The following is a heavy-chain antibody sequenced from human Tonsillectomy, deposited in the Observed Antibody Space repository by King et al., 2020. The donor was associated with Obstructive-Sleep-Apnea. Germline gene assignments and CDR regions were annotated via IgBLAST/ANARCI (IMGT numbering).Heavy chain of an antibody. CDR1: GFSLSTSGMC. CDR2: MYWDDDK. V-gene: IGHV2-70*01. Sequence: TLKESGPALVKPTQTLTLTCTFSGFSLSTSGMCVSWIRQPPGKALEWLALMYWDDDKYYSKSLKTRLTISKDTSKNQVVFTMTNMDPVDTATYYGAQMCPNGDAFDIWGQGTMVTVSS. CDR3: AQMCPNGDAFDI. D-gene: IGHD2-8*01. J-gene: IGHJ3*02.